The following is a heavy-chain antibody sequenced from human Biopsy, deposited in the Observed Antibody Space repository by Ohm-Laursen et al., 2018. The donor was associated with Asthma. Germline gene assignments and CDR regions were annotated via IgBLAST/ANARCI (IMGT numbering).Heavy chain of an antibody. V-gene: IGHV1-18*01. CDR2: ISVYNGNT. D-gene: IGHD3-10*01. Sequence: SVKVSCKTSGYTFNRAGITWVRQAPGQGLEWMGWISVYNGNTKVAQKLQDRVTMITDTSTSTAYMELRSMRSDDTAVYFCARAVDYSHYYGIDVWGQGTTVTVS. CDR1: GYTFNRAG. CDR3: ARAVDYSHYYGIDV. J-gene: IGHJ6*02.